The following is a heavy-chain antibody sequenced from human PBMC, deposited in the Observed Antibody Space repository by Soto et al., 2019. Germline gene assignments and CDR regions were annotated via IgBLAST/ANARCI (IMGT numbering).Heavy chain of an antibody. V-gene: IGHV1-69*12. D-gene: IGHD2-21*02. Sequence: QVQLVQSGAEVKKPGSSVKVSCKASGGTFNTYAISWVRQAPGQGLEYMGGIIPMFGTTNYAQQFQGRVTITADEYTSTAYMELSSLRSEDTAVHYCASSTVVTPRYFDYWGQGTLVTVSS. CDR3: ASSTVVTPRYFDY. J-gene: IGHJ4*02. CDR2: IIPMFGTT. CDR1: GGTFNTYA.